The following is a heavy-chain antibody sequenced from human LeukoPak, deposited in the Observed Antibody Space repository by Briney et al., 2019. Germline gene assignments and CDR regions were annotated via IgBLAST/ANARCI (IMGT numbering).Heavy chain of an antibody. J-gene: IGHJ6*03. CDR3: AKVHDYGDLHSTNYYYMDV. Sequence: GESLRISCAASGFTFSSSAMSWVHQAPGKGLEWVSLISWDGGSTYYADSVKGRFTISRDNSKNSLYLQMNSLRTEDTALYYCAKVHDYGDLHSTNYYYMDVWGKGTTVTVSS. CDR2: ISWDGGST. CDR1: GFTFSSSA. V-gene: IGHV3-43*01. D-gene: IGHD4-17*01.